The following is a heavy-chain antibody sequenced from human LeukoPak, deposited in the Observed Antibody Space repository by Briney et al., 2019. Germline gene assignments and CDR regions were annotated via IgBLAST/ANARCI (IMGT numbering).Heavy chain of an antibody. V-gene: IGHV1-2*06. CDR2: INPNSGGT. J-gene: IGHJ3*02. Sequence: GASVKVSCKAPGYTFTGYYMHWVRQAPGQGLEWMGRINPNSGGTNYAQKFQGRVTMTRDTSISTAYMELSRLRSDDTAVYYCARGDVPLRYFDWFHPRGAFDIWGQGTMVTVSS. CDR3: ARGDVPLRYFDWFHPRGAFDI. D-gene: IGHD3-9*01. CDR1: GYTFTGYY.